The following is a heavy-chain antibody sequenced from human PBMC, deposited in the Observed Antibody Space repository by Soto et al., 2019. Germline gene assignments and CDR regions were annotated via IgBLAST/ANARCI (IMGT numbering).Heavy chain of an antibody. CDR3: ATDPTAGCFDP. D-gene: IGHD4-17*01. CDR2: INHSGST. CDR1: VGSFSCYS. V-gene: IGHV4-34*01. Sequence: SETLSLTCAVYVGSFSCYSWTWIRQPPGTWLEWIGEINHSGSTNXXPSLKSRVXISVDTSKNQFXLKLTXFTSADTAVYYGATDPTAGCFDPWRQGTLVTVSS. J-gene: IGHJ5*02.